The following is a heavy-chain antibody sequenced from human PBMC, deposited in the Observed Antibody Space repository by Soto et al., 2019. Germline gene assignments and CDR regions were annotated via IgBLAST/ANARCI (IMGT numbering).Heavy chain of an antibody. CDR3: ARVEFGTTMVRGVGWFDP. D-gene: IGHD3-10*01. CDR2: IYYSGST. Sequence: SETLSLTCTVSGGSISSGGYYWSWIRQHPGKGLGWIGYIYYSGSTYYNPSLKSRVTISVDTSKNQFSLKLSSVTAADTAVYYCARVEFGTTMVRGVGWFDPWGQGTLVTVSS. J-gene: IGHJ5*02. V-gene: IGHV4-31*03. CDR1: GGSISSGGYY.